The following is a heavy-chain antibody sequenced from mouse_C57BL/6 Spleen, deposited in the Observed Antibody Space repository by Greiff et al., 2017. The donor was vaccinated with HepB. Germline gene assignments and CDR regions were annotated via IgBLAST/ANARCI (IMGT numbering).Heavy chain of an antibody. D-gene: IGHD4-1*01. CDR2: IYPGSGNT. CDR3: AREEGTGPPFDY. Sequence: QVQLKQSGAELVRPGASVKLSCKASGYTFTDYYINWVKQRPGQGLEWIARIYPGSGNTYYNEKFKGKATLTAEKSSSTAYMQLSSLTSEDSAVYFCAREEGTGPPFDYWGQHHSHSLL. V-gene: IGHV1-76*01. CDR1: GYTFTDYY. J-gene: IGHJ2*01.